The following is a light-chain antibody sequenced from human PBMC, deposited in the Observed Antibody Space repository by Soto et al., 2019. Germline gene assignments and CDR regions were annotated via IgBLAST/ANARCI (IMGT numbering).Light chain of an antibody. V-gene: IGLV2-14*03. CDR3: CSYTSSSTPWV. CDR2: DVT. CDR1: SSDVGAYNY. Sequence: QSDLNQPASVSGSPGQSITISCTGTSSDVGAYNYVSWYQQYPGKAPKYIIYDVTNRPSGVSYRFSGSRSGNTASLTISGLQAEDEADYYCCSYTSSSTPWVFGTGTKVTVL. J-gene: IGLJ1*01.